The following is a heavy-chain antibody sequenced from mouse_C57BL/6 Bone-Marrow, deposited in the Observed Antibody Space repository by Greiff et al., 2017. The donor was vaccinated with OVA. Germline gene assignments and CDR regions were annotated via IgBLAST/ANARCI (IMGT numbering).Heavy chain of an antibody. V-gene: IGHV1-69*01. J-gene: IGHJ1*03. Sequence: VQLQQPGAELVMPGASVKLSCKASGYTFTSYWMHWVKQRPGQGLAWIGEIDPSDSYTNYNQKFKGKSTLTVDKSSSTAYMQLSSLTSEDSAVYYCARGVRRYFDVWGTGTTVTVSS. CDR1: GYTFTSYW. CDR3: ARGVRRYFDV. CDR2: IDPSDSYT. D-gene: IGHD2-2*01.